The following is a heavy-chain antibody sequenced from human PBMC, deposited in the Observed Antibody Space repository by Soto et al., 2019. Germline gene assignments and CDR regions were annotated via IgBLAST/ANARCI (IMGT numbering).Heavy chain of an antibody. Sequence: EVQLVETGGGLIQPGGSLRLSCAASGFTVSSNYMSWVRQAPGKGLEWVSIIYSGGSTYYEDSVKGRFTISRDNSKNTLYLQMNSLRAEDTAVYYCARDQYSSGWSGYWGQGTLVTVSS. CDR3: ARDQYSSGWSGY. V-gene: IGHV3-53*02. J-gene: IGHJ4*02. D-gene: IGHD6-19*01. CDR1: GFTVSSNY. CDR2: IYSGGST.